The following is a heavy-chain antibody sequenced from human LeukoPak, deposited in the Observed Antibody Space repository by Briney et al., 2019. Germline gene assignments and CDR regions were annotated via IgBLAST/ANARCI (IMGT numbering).Heavy chain of an antibody. Sequence: GRSLRLSCAASGFIFSGYGIHWVRQAPGKGLEWVAMIWHDGSHDYYADSVRGRLTISRDTSKNTMVLQINSLRVDDTAVYYCARGDYVSGTYMDVWGNGTTVTVSS. CDR3: ARGDYVSGTYMDV. CDR1: GFIFSGYG. CDR2: IWHDGSHD. D-gene: IGHD3-16*01. J-gene: IGHJ6*04. V-gene: IGHV3-33*01.